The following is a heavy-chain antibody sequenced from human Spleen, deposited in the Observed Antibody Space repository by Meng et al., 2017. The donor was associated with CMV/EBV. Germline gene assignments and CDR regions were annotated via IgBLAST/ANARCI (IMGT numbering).Heavy chain of an antibody. CDR3: AKVGEGLAGRQVGDYFDY. J-gene: IGHJ4*02. Sequence: GESLKISCAASGFTVGKFDMHWVRLATGKGLEWVSAIHTTGDTYYGGSVKGRFTVSRDTARNSLYLQMNSLRAEDTALYYCAKVGEGLAGRQVGDYFDYWGQGTLVTVSS. V-gene: IGHV3-13*01. CDR1: GFTVGKFD. CDR2: IHTTGDT. D-gene: IGHD6-6*01.